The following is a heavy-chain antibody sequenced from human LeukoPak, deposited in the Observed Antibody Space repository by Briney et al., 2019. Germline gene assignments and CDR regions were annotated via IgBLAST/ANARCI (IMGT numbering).Heavy chain of an antibody. CDR3: ARGGSGWYKTYYFDY. V-gene: IGHV1-2*02. Sequence: ASVKLSCKASGYTFTGYYMHWVRQAPGQGLEWMGWINPNSGGTNYAQKFQGRVTMTRDTSISTAYMELSRLRSDDTAVYYCARGGSGWYKTYYFDYWGQGTLVTVSS. J-gene: IGHJ4*02. D-gene: IGHD6-19*01. CDR1: GYTFTGYY. CDR2: INPNSGGT.